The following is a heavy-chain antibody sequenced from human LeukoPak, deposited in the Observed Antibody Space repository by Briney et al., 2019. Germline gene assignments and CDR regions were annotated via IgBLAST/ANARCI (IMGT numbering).Heavy chain of an antibody. CDR2: IYSGGTT. J-gene: IGHJ4*02. D-gene: IGHD6-19*01. Sequence: GGSLRLSCAASGFTVSTNYMSWVRQAPGKGLEWVSVIYSGGTTYYADSVKGRFTISRDNSKNTLYLQMNSLKTEDTAVFYCARDPVMYSSVSDVDYWGQGTLVTVSS. V-gene: IGHV3-66*01. CDR1: GFTVSTNY. CDR3: ARDPVMYSSVSDVDY.